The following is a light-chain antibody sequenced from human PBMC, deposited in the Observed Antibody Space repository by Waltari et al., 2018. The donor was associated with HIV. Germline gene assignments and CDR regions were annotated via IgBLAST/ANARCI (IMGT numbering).Light chain of an antibody. CDR3: ASFTGDNTVM. V-gene: IGLV2-14*03. J-gene: IGLJ3*02. CDR2: DVD. CDR1: APDFSLYNF. Sequence: AVTQPASVSGLPGQSTTISCTGAAPDFSLYNFVSWYQQHSGKPPRLILYDVDRRASGVSDRFSGSMSGNTASLTISGLRAEDEGHYYCASFTGDNTVMFGGGTEVTVL.